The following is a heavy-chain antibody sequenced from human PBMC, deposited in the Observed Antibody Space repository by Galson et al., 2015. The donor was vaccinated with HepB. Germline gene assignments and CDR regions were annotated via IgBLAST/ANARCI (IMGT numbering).Heavy chain of an antibody. CDR1: GYTFTSYY. V-gene: IGHV1-46*01. CDR2: ISPSGDST. D-gene: IGHD1-7*01. CDR3: ARGRDWDYPSYDY. J-gene: IGHJ4*02. Sequence: SVKVSCKASGYTFTSYYMHWVRQAPGQGLEWMGIISPSGDSTTYAQKFQGRVTMTRDTSTSTVYMELSSLRSEDTAVYYCARGRDWDYPSYDYWGQGTLVTVSS.